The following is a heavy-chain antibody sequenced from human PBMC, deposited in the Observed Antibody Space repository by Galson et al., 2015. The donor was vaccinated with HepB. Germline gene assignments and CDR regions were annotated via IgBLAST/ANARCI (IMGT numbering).Heavy chain of an antibody. D-gene: IGHD2-15*01. Sequence: SLRLSCAASGFTFSSYGMHWVRQAPGKGLEWVAVISYDGSNKYYADSVKGRFTISRDNSKNTLYLQMNSLRAEDTAVYYCAILTWPRATDAFDIWGQGTMVTVSS. CDR2: ISYDGSNK. CDR3: AILTWPRATDAFDI. V-gene: IGHV3-30*03. J-gene: IGHJ3*02. CDR1: GFTFSSYG.